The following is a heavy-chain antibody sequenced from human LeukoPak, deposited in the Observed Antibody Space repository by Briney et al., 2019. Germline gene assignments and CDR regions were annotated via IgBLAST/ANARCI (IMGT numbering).Heavy chain of an antibody. CDR2: ISYDGSNK. Sequence: PGRSLRLSCAASGFTFSSYAMHWVRQAPGKGLEWVAVISYDGSNKYYADSVKGRFTISRDNSKNTLYLQMNSLRAEDTAVYYCARVGIVATIDWGQGTLVTVSS. CDR3: ARVGIVATID. V-gene: IGHV3-30-3*01. D-gene: IGHD5-12*01. J-gene: IGHJ4*02. CDR1: GFTFSSYA.